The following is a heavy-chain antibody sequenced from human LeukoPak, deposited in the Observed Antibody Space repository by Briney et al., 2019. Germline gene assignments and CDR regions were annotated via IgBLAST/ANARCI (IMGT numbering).Heavy chain of an antibody. V-gene: IGHV3-23*01. Sequence: GGSRTLARATSGFTFRSCAVIGVRQAPGKGLEWVSAISGSGGSTYYADSVKGRFTISRDNSKNTLYLQMNSLRAEDTAVYYCAKGLDYLDYWGQGTLVTVSS. CDR1: GFTFRSCA. CDR2: ISGSGGST. CDR3: AKGLDYLDY. J-gene: IGHJ4*02.